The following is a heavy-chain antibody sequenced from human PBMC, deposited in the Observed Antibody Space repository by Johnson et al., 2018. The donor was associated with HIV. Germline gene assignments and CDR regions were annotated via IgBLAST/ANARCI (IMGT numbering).Heavy chain of an antibody. J-gene: IGHJ3*02. CDR2: IYSGGST. V-gene: IGHV3-66*01. CDR3: ARGYNSAFDI. CDR1: GFTVSSNY. Sequence: VQLVESGGGLVQPGGSLRLSCAASGFTVSSNYMSWVRQAPGKGLEWVSVIYSGGSTYYADSVKGRFTISRDNAKSPPFLQMNSLRADDTAVYYCARGYNSAFDIWGQGTMVTVSS. D-gene: IGHD1-1*01.